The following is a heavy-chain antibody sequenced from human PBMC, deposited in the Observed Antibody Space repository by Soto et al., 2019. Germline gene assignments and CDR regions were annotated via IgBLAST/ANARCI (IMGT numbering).Heavy chain of an antibody. J-gene: IGHJ4*02. CDR3: ARGTRLHFVGAYYFDH. Sequence: SETLSLTCTVSGGSTTTYYWSWIRQPPGKGLEWIGYIFFSGSAKYNSSLESRVTISVDTSKNQFSLEMSSLTAADTAVYYCARGTRLHFVGAYYFDHWGQGALVTVSS. D-gene: IGHD3-3*02. CDR2: IFFSGSA. CDR1: GGSTTTYY. V-gene: IGHV4-59*12.